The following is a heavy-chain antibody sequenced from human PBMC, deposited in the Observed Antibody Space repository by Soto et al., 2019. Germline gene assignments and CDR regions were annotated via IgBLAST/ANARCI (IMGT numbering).Heavy chain of an antibody. CDR2: ISAYNGNT. CDR3: ARDLGYYYGSGGHGGWFDP. V-gene: IGHV1-18*04. Sequence: ASVKVSCKASGYTFTSYGISWVRQAPGQGLEWMGWISAYNGNTNYAQKLQGRVTMTTDTSTSTAYMELRSLRSDDTAVYYCARDLGYYYGSGGHGGWFDPWGQGTLVTVSS. CDR1: GYTFTSYG. J-gene: IGHJ5*02. D-gene: IGHD3-10*01.